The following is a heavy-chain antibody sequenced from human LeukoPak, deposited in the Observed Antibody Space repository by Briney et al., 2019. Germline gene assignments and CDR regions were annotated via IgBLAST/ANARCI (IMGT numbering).Heavy chain of an antibody. CDR1: GFTFSSYA. D-gene: IGHD2-15*01. J-gene: IGHJ6*02. CDR3: AKDRSLVAAVYYYYGMDV. CDR2: ISGSVGST. Sequence: GGSLRLSCAASGFTFSSYAMSWVRQAPGKGLEWVSAISGSVGSTYYADSVRGRFTISRDNSKNTLYLQMNSLRAEDTAVYYCAKDRSLVAAVYYYYGMDVWGQGTTVTVSS. V-gene: IGHV3-23*01.